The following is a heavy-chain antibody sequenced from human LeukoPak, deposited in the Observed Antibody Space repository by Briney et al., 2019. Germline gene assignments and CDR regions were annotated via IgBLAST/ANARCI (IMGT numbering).Heavy chain of an antibody. CDR3: ASLNGDPRKIVY. CDR2: IKTDGSEK. D-gene: IGHD4-17*01. V-gene: IGHV3-7*01. CDR1: GFTFSNYW. J-gene: IGHJ4*02. Sequence: PGGSLRLSCEGSGFTFSNYWMGWVRQAPGKGLQWVANIKTDGSEKYYVDSVKGRFTISRDNAKNSLYLQMNSLRAEDTAVYYCASLNGDPRKIVYWGQGTLVTVSS.